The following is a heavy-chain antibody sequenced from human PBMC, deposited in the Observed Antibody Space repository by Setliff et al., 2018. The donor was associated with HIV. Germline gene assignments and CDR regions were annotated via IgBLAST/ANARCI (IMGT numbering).Heavy chain of an antibody. V-gene: IGHV7-4-1*02. CDR3: ARGGLRYFDWLFDY. CDR1: GYTFTSYG. D-gene: IGHD3-9*01. CDR2: ISTNTGNP. J-gene: IGHJ4*02. Sequence: ASVKVSCKPSGYTFTSYGLSWVRQAPGQGLEWMGWISTNTGNPTYAQGFTGRFVFSLDTSVSTAYLQISSLKAEDTAVYYCARGGLRYFDWLFDYWGQGTLVTVSS.